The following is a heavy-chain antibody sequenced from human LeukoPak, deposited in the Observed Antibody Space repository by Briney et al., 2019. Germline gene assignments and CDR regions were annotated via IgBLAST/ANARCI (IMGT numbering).Heavy chain of an antibody. Sequence: GGSLRLSCAASGFPFSRYWMDWVRQAPGKGLVWVLRINSDGSSTSYADSVKGRFTISRDNATNTLYQQMSSLRAEDTAVYYCARPPDGVAATNDAFDIWGQGTMVTVSS. CDR3: ARPPDGVAATNDAFDI. J-gene: IGHJ3*02. CDR1: GFPFSRYW. CDR2: INSDGSST. D-gene: IGHD2-15*01. V-gene: IGHV3-74*01.